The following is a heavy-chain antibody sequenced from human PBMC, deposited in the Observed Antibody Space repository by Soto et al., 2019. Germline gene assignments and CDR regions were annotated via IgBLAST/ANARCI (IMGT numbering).Heavy chain of an antibody. J-gene: IGHJ4*02. CDR1: GSKFIHFY. D-gene: IGHD3-3*01. CDR3: ARGGIQLSYDCVY. Sequence: SDTLSITENGSGSKFIHFYWCWIRQSAGKGLELIGRIYTGCATSYNPSLKSRVTMSVDTSQTQMSLSVRSVTAADTAVYFCARGGIQLSYDCVYWGPGIRVTVSS. CDR2: IYTGCAT. V-gene: IGHV4-4*07.